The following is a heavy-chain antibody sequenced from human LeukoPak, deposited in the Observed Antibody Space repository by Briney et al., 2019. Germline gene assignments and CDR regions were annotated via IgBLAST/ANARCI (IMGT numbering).Heavy chain of an antibody. V-gene: IGHV3-48*03. CDR3: ARDPYSGSYGNYYYYFMDV. Sequence: PGGSLRLSCAASGFTFSSYEMNWVRQAPGKGLEWVSYISSSGSTIYYADSVKGRFTISRDSAKNSLYLQMNSLRAEDTAVYYCARDPYSGSYGNYYYYFMDVWGKGTTVTISS. D-gene: IGHD1-26*01. CDR2: ISSSGSTI. CDR1: GFTFSSYE. J-gene: IGHJ6*03.